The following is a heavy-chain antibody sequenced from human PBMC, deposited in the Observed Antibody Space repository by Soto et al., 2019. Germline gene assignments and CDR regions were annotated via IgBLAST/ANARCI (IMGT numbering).Heavy chain of an antibody. CDR2: VYHSGSI. Sequence: QLQLLESGPGLVKPSETLTLTCSVSRGSVSSHNHYWSWIRQPPGKGLEWLGFVYHSGSINYNPSLNSRVTISVDTSKNQFSLRLTSVTAADTAVYYCARSGTAMATNFDSWGQGTLVTVSS. J-gene: IGHJ4*02. V-gene: IGHV4-61*01. CDR1: RGSVSSHNHY. CDR3: ARSGTAMATNFDS. D-gene: IGHD5-18*01.